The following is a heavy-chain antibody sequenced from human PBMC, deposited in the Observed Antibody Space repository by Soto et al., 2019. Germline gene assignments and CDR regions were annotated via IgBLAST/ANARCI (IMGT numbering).Heavy chain of an antibody. J-gene: IGHJ5*02. CDR1: GGSISSDVW. Sequence: QVQLQESGPGLVKPSGTLSLTCAVSGGSISSDVWWSWARQSPGKGLEWIGEIYHAGFTNYNPSLKSRVIISVDKSKNQLSLNRTSVTAADTAVYYCARGIVREGFDPWGQGTLVTVS. CDR3: ARGIVREGFDP. D-gene: IGHD3-22*01. CDR2: IYHAGFT. V-gene: IGHV4-4*02.